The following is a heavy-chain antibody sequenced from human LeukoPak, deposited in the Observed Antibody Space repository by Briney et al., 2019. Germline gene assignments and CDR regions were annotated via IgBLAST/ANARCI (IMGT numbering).Heavy chain of an antibody. Sequence: SETLSLTCTVSGGSISSYYWSWIRQPPGKGLEWIGYIYYSGSTNYNPSLKSRVTISVDTSKNQFSLKLSSVTAADTAVYYCAKDLNSASRYFDRWGQGTLVTVSS. V-gene: IGHV4-59*01. D-gene: IGHD3-9*01. CDR1: GGSISSYY. CDR2: IYYSGST. J-gene: IGHJ4*02. CDR3: AKDLNSASRYFDR.